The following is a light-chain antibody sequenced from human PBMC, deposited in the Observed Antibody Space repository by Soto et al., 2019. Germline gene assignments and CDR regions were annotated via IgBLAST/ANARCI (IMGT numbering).Light chain of an antibody. J-gene: IGKJ3*01. CDR1: QSISSW. V-gene: IGKV1-5*03. Sequence: DIQMTQSPSTLSASVGDRVTITCRASQSISSWLAWYQQKPGKAPKLLIYKASSLESGVPPRFSGSGSGTEFTLTISILQPDDFATYYCQQYNSYSLTFGPGTKVDIK. CDR2: KAS. CDR3: QQYNSYSLT.